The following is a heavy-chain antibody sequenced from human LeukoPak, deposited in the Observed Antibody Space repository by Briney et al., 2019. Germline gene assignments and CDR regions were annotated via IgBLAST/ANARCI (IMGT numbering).Heavy chain of an antibody. Sequence: GGSLRLSCAASGFTFSSYGMHWVRQAPGKGLEWVAFIRYDGSNKYYADSVKGRFTISRDNSKNTLYLQMNSLRAEDTAVYYCAKEPYYDFWSQYYFDYWGQGTLDTVSS. CDR1: GFTFSSYG. J-gene: IGHJ4*02. D-gene: IGHD3-3*01. CDR2: IRYDGSNK. CDR3: AKEPYYDFWSQYYFDY. V-gene: IGHV3-30*02.